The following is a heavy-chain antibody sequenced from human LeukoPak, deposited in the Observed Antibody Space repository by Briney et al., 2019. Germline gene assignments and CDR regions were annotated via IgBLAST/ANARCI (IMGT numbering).Heavy chain of an antibody. V-gene: IGHV3-48*03. D-gene: IGHD3/OR15-3a*01. CDR1: GFTFSSYE. Sequence: GGSLRLSCAASGFTFSSYEMNWVRQAPGKGLEGVSYISSSGSSSGRIIDYADSVKGRFTISRDNAKNSLYLQMNSLRDEDTGVYYCSRDQGTGRPHDLWGQGTLVTVSS. CDR2: ISSSGSSSGRII. J-gene: IGHJ1*01. CDR3: SRDQGTGRPHDL.